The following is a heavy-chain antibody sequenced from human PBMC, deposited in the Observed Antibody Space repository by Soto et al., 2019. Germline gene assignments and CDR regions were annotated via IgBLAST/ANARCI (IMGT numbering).Heavy chain of an antibody. CDR3: ARERTLRSGFDY. CDR1: VGSITGYY. CDR2: SYYTGAT. V-gene: IGHV4-59*01. J-gene: IGHJ4*02. Sequence: SETLSLTCTVSVGSITGYYWSWIRQSPGKGLEWIGCSYYTGATNYNPSLKSRVTISVGTSKNQVSLTLSSATAADTAVYYCARERTLRSGFDYWGQGTQVTVSS. D-gene: IGHD1-26*01.